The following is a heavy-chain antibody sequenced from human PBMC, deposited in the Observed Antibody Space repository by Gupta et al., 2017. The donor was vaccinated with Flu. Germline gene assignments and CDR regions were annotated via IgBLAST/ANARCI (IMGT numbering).Heavy chain of an antibody. V-gene: IGHV3-30*18. Sequence: QMQLVASGGGVVQCGTSLRRSCAACGFPFRRYGMQWVRQATGQGRVWVADIVIDGSHKDYAYSVRGRFSISSDNSNDTLALERDSLRVEDTAVYYCAKDGSWTASRPHYCYYMDGWGKRTTDTVSS. CDR1: GFPFRRYG. J-gene: IGHJ6*03. CDR3: AKDGSWTASRPHYCYYMDG. D-gene: IGHD2-15*01. CDR2: IVIDGSHK.